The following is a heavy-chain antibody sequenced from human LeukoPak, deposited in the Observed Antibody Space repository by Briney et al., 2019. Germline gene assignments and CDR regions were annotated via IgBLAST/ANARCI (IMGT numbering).Heavy chain of an antibody. CDR1: GFTFSSYG. Sequence: GGSLRLSCAASGFTFSSYGMHWVRQAPGKGLEWVAVIWYDGSNKYYADSVKGRFTISRDNSKNTLYLQMNSLRAEDTAVYYCARERQRVFGNYYGMDVWGQGTTVTVSS. V-gene: IGHV3-33*08. CDR2: IWYDGSNK. D-gene: IGHD3-3*01. CDR3: ARERQRVFGNYYGMDV. J-gene: IGHJ6*02.